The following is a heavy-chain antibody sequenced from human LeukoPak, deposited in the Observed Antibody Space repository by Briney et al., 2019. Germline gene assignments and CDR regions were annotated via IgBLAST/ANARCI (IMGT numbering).Heavy chain of an antibody. CDR1: GSTFTDYW. Sequence: GGSLRLSCAACGSTFTDYWMTWVRQAPGKGLEWVANIKQDGSVKYYVDSVKGRFTISRDNAQNSLYLQMNSLRAEDTAVYYCARDEPDYWGQGTLVTVSS. J-gene: IGHJ4*02. V-gene: IGHV3-7*01. CDR3: ARDEPDY. CDR2: IKQDGSVK.